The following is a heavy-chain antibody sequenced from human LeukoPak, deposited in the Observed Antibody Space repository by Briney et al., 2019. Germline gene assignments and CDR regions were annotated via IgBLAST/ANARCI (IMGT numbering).Heavy chain of an antibody. CDR2: VNPNSGGT. J-gene: IGHJ4*02. Sequence: ASVKVSCKASGSTFTGYYMHWVRQAPGQGLEWKGWVNPNSGGTNYAQKFQGRVTMTRDTSISTAYMELSRLRSDDTSVYYCARERRYCSSTSCYSIGEFDYWGQGTLVTVSS. CDR1: GSTFTGYY. CDR3: ARERRYCSSTSCYSIGEFDY. D-gene: IGHD2-2*01. V-gene: IGHV1-2*02.